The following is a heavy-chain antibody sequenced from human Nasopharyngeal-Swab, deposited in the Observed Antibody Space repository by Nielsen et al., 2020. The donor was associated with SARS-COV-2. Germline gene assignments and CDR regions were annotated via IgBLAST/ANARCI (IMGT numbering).Heavy chain of an antibody. J-gene: IGHJ2*01. V-gene: IGHV3-43*01. CDR1: GFTFDDYT. CDR2: ISWDGGST. D-gene: IGHD4-17*01. Sequence: GESLKISCAASGFTFDDYTMHWVRQAPGKGLEWVSLISWDGGSTYYADSVKGRVTISRDNAKNSLYLQMNSLRAEDTAVYYCARDGNLRTVRYFDLWGRGSLVTVSS. CDR3: ARDGNLRTVRYFDL.